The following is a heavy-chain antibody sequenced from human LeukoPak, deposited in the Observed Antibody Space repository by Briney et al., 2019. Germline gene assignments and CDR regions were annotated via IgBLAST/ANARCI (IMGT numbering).Heavy chain of an antibody. CDR2: ISYDGNYK. V-gene: IGHV3-30-3*01. CDR3: ARDPLTDCSGGSCYSEGFDP. D-gene: IGHD2-15*01. CDR1: GFTFSDYA. Sequence: AGRSLRLSCAASGFTFSDYAMHWVRQAPGKGLEWVAVISYDGNYKYSADSMEGRFTVSRDISKNMLYLQMNSLRPEDTAVYYCARDPLTDCSGGSCYSEGFDPWGQGTLVTVSS. J-gene: IGHJ5*02.